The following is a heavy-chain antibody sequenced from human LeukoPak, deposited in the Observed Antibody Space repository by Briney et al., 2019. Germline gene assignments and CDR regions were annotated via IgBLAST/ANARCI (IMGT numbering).Heavy chain of an antibody. J-gene: IGHJ4*02. V-gene: IGHV3-53*01. CDR1: GFTVGSSY. CDR2: IYSGGST. Sequence: PGGSLRLSCAASGFTVGSSYMGWVRQAPGKGLEWVSVIYSGGSTYYADSMKGRFTLSRDNSKNTLYLQMNSLRGEDTAVHYCARLSGSYYEADYWGQGTLVTVSS. CDR3: ARLSGSYYEADY. D-gene: IGHD1-26*01.